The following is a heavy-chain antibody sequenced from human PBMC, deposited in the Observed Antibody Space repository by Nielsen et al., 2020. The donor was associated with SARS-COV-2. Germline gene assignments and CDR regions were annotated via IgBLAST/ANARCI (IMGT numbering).Heavy chain of an antibody. Sequence: GESLKISCAASGFTLSSYAMTWVRQAPGKGLEWVSSMSDSGSSTYYAGSVRGRFTISRDNSKNTLHLQMNSLRAEDTAIYYCVRSALYSSSSRWFDPWGQGTLVTVSS. CDR1: GFTLSSYA. V-gene: IGHV3-23*01. J-gene: IGHJ5*02. CDR3: VRSALYSSSSRWFDP. D-gene: IGHD6-6*01. CDR2: MSDSGSST.